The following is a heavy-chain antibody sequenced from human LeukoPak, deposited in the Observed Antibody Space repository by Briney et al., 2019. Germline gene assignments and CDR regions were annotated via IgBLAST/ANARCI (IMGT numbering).Heavy chain of an antibody. CDR3: ARGSPDCTNGVCYHYYYYYYMDV. V-gene: IGHV4-59*01. CDR1: GGSISSYY. J-gene: IGHJ6*03. CDR2: IYYSGST. Sequence: SETLSLTCTVSGGSISSYYWSWIRQPPGKGLEWIGYIYYSGSTNYNPSPKSRVTLSVDTSKNQFSLKLSSVTAADTAVYYCARGSPDCTNGVCYHYYYYYYMDVWGKGTTVTVSS. D-gene: IGHD2-8*01.